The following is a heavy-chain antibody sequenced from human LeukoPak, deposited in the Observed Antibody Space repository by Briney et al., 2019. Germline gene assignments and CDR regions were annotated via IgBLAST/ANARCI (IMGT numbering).Heavy chain of an antibody. V-gene: IGHV4-61*02. D-gene: IGHD6-13*01. J-gene: IGHJ4*02. Sequence: PSETLSLTCTVSGGSISSGSYYWSWIRQPAGKGLEWIGRIYTSGSTNYNPSLKSRVTISVDTSKNQFSLKLSSVTAADTAVYYCARRGSRSAGAPLPSIDYWGQGALVTVSS. CDR3: ARRGSRSAGAPLPSIDY. CDR1: GGSISSGSYY. CDR2: IYTSGST.